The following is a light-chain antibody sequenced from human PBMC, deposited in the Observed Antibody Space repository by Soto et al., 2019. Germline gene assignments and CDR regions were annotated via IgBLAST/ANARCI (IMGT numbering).Light chain of an antibody. Sequence: QSALTQPASVSGSPGQSITISCTGTSSDVGGYNYVSWYQHHPGKAPKLMIYDVTNRPSGVSNRFSGSKSGNTASLTISGLQAEDEADYYCRSYTISSTVVFGGGTKLTVL. V-gene: IGLV2-14*03. CDR3: RSYTISSTVV. CDR2: DVT. CDR1: SSDVGGYNY. J-gene: IGLJ2*01.